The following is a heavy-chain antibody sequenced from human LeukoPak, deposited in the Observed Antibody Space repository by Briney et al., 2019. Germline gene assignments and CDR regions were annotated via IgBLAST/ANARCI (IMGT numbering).Heavy chain of an antibody. D-gene: IGHD5-12*01. CDR3: ASERGYSGYDLNWFDP. V-gene: IGHV3-21*01. CDR1: GFTFSSYS. J-gene: IGHJ5*02. CDR2: ISSSSSYI. Sequence: GGSLRLSCAASGFTFSSYSMNWVRQAPGKGLEWVSSISSSSSYIYYADSVKGRFTISRDNAKNSLYLQMNSLRDEDTAVYYCASERGYSGYDLNWFDPWGQGTLVTVSS.